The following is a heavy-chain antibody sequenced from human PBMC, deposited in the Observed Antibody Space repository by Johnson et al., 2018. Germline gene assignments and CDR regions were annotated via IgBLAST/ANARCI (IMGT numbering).Heavy chain of an antibody. CDR2: IDGGANT. J-gene: IGHJ4*02. CDR1: GITFVNHA. V-gene: IGHV3-23*04. D-gene: IGHD5-24*01. Sequence: VQLVESGGGLVQPGGSLRLSCTASGITFVNHAMSWVRQAPGKSLEWVSTIDGGANTHYVDSVKGRFAISRDDSKETRYLQMKSLRAEDKALYFCARGRDAGSGQWGHYYFDYWGPGTLVTVSS. CDR3: ARGRDAGSGQWGHYYFDY.